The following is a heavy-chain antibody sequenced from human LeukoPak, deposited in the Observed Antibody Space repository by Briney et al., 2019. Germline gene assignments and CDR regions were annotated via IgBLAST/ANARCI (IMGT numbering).Heavy chain of an antibody. J-gene: IGHJ2*01. CDR1: GGSISSSDYY. CDR2: IYYSGST. D-gene: IGHD1-1*01. V-gene: IGHV4-30-4*01. Sequence: PSQTLSLTCTVSGGSISSSDYYWSWIRQPPGKGLEWIGYIYYSGSTYYNPSLKSRVTISVDTSKNQFSLKLSSVTAADTAVYYCAREGGHNPDWYFDLWGRGTLVTVSS. CDR3: AREGGHNPDWYFDL.